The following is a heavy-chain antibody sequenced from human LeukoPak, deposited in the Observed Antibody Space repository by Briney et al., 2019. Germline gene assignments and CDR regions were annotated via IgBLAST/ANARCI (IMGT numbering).Heavy chain of an antibody. CDR1: GGSISSYY. V-gene: IGHV4-4*07. CDR2: IYTSGST. Sequence: SETLSLTCTVSGGSISSYYWSWIRQPAGKGLEWIGRIYTSGSTNYNPSLKSRVTMSVDTSKNQFSLKLSSVTAADTAVYYCARATYYYDSSGYSLNWFDPWGQGTLVTVSP. CDR3: ARATYYYDSSGYSLNWFDP. J-gene: IGHJ5*02. D-gene: IGHD3-22*01.